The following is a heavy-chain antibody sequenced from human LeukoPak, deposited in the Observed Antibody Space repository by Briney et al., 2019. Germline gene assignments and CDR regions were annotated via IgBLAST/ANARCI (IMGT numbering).Heavy chain of an antibody. J-gene: IGHJ4*02. D-gene: IGHD3-22*01. CDR2: ISSSSGYI. Sequence: GGSLRLSCEVSGFTFRSYSMNWVRQAPGKGLEWVSSISSSSGYIHYADSVKGRFTISRDNAKNSVYLQMNSLRAEDTAVYYCARWYDYDSKGYNYYFDYWGQGTLVTVST. CDR1: GFTFRSYS. V-gene: IGHV3-21*01. CDR3: ARWYDYDSKGYNYYFDY.